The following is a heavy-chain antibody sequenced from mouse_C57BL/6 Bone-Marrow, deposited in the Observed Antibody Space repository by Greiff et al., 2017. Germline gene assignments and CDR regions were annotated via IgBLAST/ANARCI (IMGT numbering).Heavy chain of an antibody. CDR2: INPSSGYT. J-gene: IGHJ2*01. Sequence: SGAELARPGASVKMSCKASGYTFTSYTMHWVNQRPGQGLEWIGYINPSSGYTKYIQKFKDKSTLTADKSTSTAYMQLSSLTSEDSAVYYCARVWPRDYWGQGTTLTVSS. D-gene: IGHD2-10*02. V-gene: IGHV1-4*01. CDR1: GYTFTSYT. CDR3: ARVWPRDY.